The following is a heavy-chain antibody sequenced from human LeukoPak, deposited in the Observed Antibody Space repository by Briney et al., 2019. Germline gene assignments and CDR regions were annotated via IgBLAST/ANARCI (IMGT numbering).Heavy chain of an antibody. CDR3: AKDQYYDSSGYYPY. V-gene: IGHV3-23*01. CDR1: GFTFSSYA. Sequence: SLRLSCAASGFTFSSYAMSWVRQAPGKGLEWVSAISGSGGSTYYADSVKGRFTVSRDNSKNTLYLQMNSLRAEDTAVYYCAKDQYYDSSGYYPYWGQGTLVTVSS. CDR2: ISGSGGST. J-gene: IGHJ4*02. D-gene: IGHD3-22*01.